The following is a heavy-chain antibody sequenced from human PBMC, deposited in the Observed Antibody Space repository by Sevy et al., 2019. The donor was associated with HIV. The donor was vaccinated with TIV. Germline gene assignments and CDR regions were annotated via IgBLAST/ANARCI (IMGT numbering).Heavy chain of an antibody. D-gene: IGHD3-9*01. CDR3: ARDSDNYDILTGYYPFDY. J-gene: IGHJ4*02. Sequence: ASVKVSCKASGYTFTSQYMHWVRQAPGQGLEWMGIINPSGGRSCYAQKFQGRVTMTRDTSTSTVHMELSSLRSEDTAVYYCARDSDNYDILTGYYPFDYWGQGTLVTVSS. CDR1: GYTFTSQY. V-gene: IGHV1-46*01. CDR2: INPSGGRS.